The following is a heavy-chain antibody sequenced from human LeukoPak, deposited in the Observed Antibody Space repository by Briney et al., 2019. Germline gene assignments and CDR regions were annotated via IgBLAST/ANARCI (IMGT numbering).Heavy chain of an antibody. CDR1: GGSIGSYY. V-gene: IGHV4-59*01. J-gene: IGHJ2*01. D-gene: IGHD3/OR15-3a*01. CDR3: ARGGLYWYFDL. CDR2: IYYSGTT. Sequence: SETLSLTCTVSGGSIGSYYWSWIRQPPGKGLEWIGYIYYSGTTDYNPSLKSRVTISVDTSKNQFSLKLSSVTAADTAVYYCARGGLYWYFDLWGRGTLVTVSS.